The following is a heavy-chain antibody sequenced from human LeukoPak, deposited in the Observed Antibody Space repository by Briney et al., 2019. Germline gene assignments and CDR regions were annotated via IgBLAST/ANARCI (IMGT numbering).Heavy chain of an antibody. J-gene: IGHJ3*02. Sequence: SQTLSLTCAISGDTVSSNSAAWNWIRQSPSRGLEWLGRTYYRSKWYNDYAVSVKSRITINPDTSKNQFSLQLNSVTPEDTAVYYCARDLGPLYIGRWSHVFDIWGQGTMVTVSS. D-gene: IGHD4-23*01. CDR2: TYYRSKWYN. CDR1: GDTVSSNSAA. V-gene: IGHV6-1*01. CDR3: ARDLGPLYIGRWSHVFDI.